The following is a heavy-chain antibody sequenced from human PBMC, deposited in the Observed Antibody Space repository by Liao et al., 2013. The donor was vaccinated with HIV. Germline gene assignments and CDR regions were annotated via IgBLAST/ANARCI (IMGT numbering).Heavy chain of an antibody. CDR1: GGSLRGYL. CDR2: INHSGST. J-gene: IGHJ2*01. Sequence: QVQLQQWGAGLLKPSETLSLTCAVDGGSLRGYLWSWIRQSPGKGLEWIGEINHSGSTNYNPSLRSRVTISVDTSSNHVSLKLTSVTAADTAVYYCARVQWEPAPNWYSDLWGRGTLVIVSS. V-gene: IGHV4-34*01. CDR3: ARVQWEPAPNWYSDL. D-gene: IGHD1-26*01.